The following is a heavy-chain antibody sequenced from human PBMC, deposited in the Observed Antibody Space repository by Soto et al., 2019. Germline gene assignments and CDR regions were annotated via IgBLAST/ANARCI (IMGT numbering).Heavy chain of an antibody. D-gene: IGHD6-25*01. CDR1: GLTCSTNW. CDR3: ARVRGL. CDR2: INEDGSVK. Sequence: EVQLVESGGGLVQPGGPLRLSCAASGLTCSTNWMSWVRQAPGKGLEWVANINEDGSVKYYVDSVMGRFTISRDNAKNSLYLQINSLRVEDTAVYYCARVRGLWGEGTLVTVSS. V-gene: IGHV3-7*01. J-gene: IGHJ4*02.